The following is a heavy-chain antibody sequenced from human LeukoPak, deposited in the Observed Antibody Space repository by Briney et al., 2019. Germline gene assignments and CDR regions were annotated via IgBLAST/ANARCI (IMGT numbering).Heavy chain of an antibody. CDR1: GGSISSGDYY. CDR2: IYYSGST. J-gene: IGHJ2*01. D-gene: IGHD6-19*01. Sequence: SETLSLTCTVSGGSISSGDYYWSWIRQPPGKGLEWIGYIYYSGSTYYNPSLKSRVTISVDTSKNQFSLKLSSVTAADTAVYYCARDRKGGYSSGWYIAEYWYFDLWGRGTLVTVSS. CDR3: ARDRKGGYSSGWYIAEYWYFDL. V-gene: IGHV4-30-4*08.